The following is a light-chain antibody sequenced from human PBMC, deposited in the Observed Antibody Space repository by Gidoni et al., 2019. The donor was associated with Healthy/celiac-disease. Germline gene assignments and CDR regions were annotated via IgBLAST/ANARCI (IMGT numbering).Light chain of an antibody. CDR3: QQSYTTPLT. CDR1: QSISSY. CDR2: GAS. V-gene: IGKV1-39*01. Sequence: DIQMTQSPSSLSASVGDRVTMTCRASQSISSYLNWYQQKPGKAPKLLIYGASILQSGVPSRFSGSGSGTDFALTISSLQPEDFATYYCQQSYTTPLTFGGGTTVEIK. J-gene: IGKJ4*01.